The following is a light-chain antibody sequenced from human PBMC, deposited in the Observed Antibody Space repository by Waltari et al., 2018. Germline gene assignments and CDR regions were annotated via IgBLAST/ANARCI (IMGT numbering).Light chain of an antibody. CDR2: RAS. Sequence: DIVMTQSPDFLAVSLGERATINCKSSQSVLYSANNKDYFAWYQQKPGQPHKLLIYRASTRESGVPDRFSGSGSGTDFTLTISRLQAEDVAVYYCQQYYGVPLTFGGGTKVEIK. CDR1: QSVLYSANNKDY. V-gene: IGKV4-1*01. CDR3: QQYYGVPLT. J-gene: IGKJ4*01.